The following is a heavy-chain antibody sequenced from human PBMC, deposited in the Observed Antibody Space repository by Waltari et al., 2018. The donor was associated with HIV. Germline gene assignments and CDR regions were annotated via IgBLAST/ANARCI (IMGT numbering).Heavy chain of an antibody. CDR1: GATLSNSS. J-gene: IGHJ4*02. D-gene: IGHD3-22*01. CDR2: ITVDHNT. CDR3: AQDAGRNGYSFFGF. V-gene: IGHV3-23*01. Sequence: EVQLLESGGTLAQPGGSLMRSCGASGATLSNSSMTWVRPAPGKGLEWVSTITVDHNTYYADSVKGRFSISRDNSRNLVSLRMNTLKVEDTGMYYCAQDAGRNGYSFFGFWGRGTLVAVSS.